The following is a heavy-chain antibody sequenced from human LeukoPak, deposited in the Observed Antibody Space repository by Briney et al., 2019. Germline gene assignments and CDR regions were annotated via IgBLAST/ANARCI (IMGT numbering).Heavy chain of an antibody. V-gene: IGHV3-23*01. D-gene: IGHD1-26*01. J-gene: IGHJ4*02. CDR1: GFTFSTYA. Sequence: GGSLRLSCAASGFTFSTYAMSWVRQAPGKGLEWVSAISGSGGSTYYADSVKGRFTISRDNSNNTLYLQMNSLRAEDTAVYYCAKGGGLSSPIANWGQGTLVTVSS. CDR2: ISGSGGST. CDR3: AKGGGLSSPIAN.